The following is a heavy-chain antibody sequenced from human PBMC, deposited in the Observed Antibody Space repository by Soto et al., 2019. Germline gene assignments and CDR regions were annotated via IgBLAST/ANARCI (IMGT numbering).Heavy chain of an antibody. V-gene: IGHV3-23*01. CDR3: AKDPGSIRWLQLSGLDY. Sequence: GGSLRLSCAASGFTFSSYAMSWGGQAPGKGLDWGSAISGSGGSTYYADSVKGRFTISRDNSNNTLYLQMNRLRAEDTAVYYCAKDPGSIRWLQLSGLDYWGQGTLVTVSS. CDR2: ISGSGGST. J-gene: IGHJ4*02. D-gene: IGHD5-12*01. CDR1: GFTFSSYA.